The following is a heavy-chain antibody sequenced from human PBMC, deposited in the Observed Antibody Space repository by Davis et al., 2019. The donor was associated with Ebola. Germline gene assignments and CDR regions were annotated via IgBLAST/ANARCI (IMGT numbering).Heavy chain of an antibody. CDR1: GGSFSSHP. V-gene: IGHV1-69*13. J-gene: IGHJ4*02. CDR2: IIPIFDTP. Sequence: SVKVSCKTSGGSFSSHPISWVRQAPRQGLEWMGGIIPIFDTPHYAQKFQGRITITADAWTSTAYMELSSLRSEDTATYFCARDFDGGNYYFDYWGPGTPVTVSS. D-gene: IGHD3-9*01. CDR3: ARDFDGGNYYFDY.